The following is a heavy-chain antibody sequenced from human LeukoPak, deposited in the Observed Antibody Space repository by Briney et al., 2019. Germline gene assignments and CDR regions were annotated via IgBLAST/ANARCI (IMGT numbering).Heavy chain of an antibody. V-gene: IGHV4-59*12. CDR2: IYYSGST. Sequence: SETLSLTCTVSGGSISSYYWSWIRQPPGKGLEWIGYIYYSGSTNYNSSFKSRVTISIDTSKNQFSLKLSSVTAADTAVYYCARGNYGGNGDFDYWGQGTLVTVSS. CDR1: GGSISSYY. J-gene: IGHJ4*02. CDR3: ARGNYGGNGDFDY. D-gene: IGHD4-23*01.